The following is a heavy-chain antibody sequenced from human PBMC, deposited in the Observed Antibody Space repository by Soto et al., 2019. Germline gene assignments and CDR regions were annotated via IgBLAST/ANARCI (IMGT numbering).Heavy chain of an antibody. D-gene: IGHD2-2*01. CDR1: GYTFTSYY. CDR3: ARGTSIRSYYYYYGMDV. CDR2: INPSGGST. V-gene: IGHV1-46*01. J-gene: IGHJ6*02. Sequence: ASVKVSCNASGYTFTSYYMHWVRHAPGQGLEWMGIINPSGGSTSYAQKFQGRVTMTRYTSTSTVYMELSSLRSEDTAVYYCARGTSIRSYYYYYGMDVWGQGTTVTVSS.